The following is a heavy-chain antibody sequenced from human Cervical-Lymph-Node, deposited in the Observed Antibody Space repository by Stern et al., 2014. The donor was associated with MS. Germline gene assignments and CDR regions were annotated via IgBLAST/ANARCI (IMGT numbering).Heavy chain of an antibody. J-gene: IGHJ4*02. V-gene: IGHV5-51*01. CDR1: GYIFTHYW. D-gene: IGHD2-8*01. CDR2: IYAGDSDT. Sequence: EVQLVQSRAEVKKPGESLKISCKGSGYIFTHYWIGWVRQMPGKGLEWMGIIYAGDSDTRYTPSFQGQVNISVDKSIDTAFLQWDSLKASDTAMYYCARHGVGPTVLDSWGQGTLVTVSS. CDR3: ARHGVGPTVLDS.